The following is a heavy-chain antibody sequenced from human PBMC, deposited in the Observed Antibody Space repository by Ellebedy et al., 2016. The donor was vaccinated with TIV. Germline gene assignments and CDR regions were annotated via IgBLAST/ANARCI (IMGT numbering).Heavy chain of an antibody. V-gene: IGHV4-34*01. CDR2: INNSGST. CDR3: ARAVVVAGLLYYYYGMDV. CDR1: GGSFSGYY. D-gene: IGHD2-15*01. J-gene: IGHJ6*02. Sequence: SETLSLXXAVYGGSFSGYYWCWICQPPGKGLEWIGEINNSGSTNYNSSLKSRVTISVDTSKNQFSLKLSSVTAADTAVYYCARAVVVAGLLYYYYGMDVWGQGTTVTVSS.